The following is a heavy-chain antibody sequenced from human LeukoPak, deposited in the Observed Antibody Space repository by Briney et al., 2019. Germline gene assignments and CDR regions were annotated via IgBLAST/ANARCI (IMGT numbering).Heavy chain of an antibody. Sequence: SVKVSCKASGGTFSSYAISWVRQAPGQGLEWMGRIIPILGIANYAQKFQGRVTITADKSTSTAYMELSSLRSEDTAVYYCAGEVRGVIGDFDYWGQGTLVTVSS. D-gene: IGHD3-10*01. V-gene: IGHV1-69*04. CDR1: GGTFSSYA. CDR2: IIPILGIA. CDR3: AGEVRGVIGDFDY. J-gene: IGHJ4*02.